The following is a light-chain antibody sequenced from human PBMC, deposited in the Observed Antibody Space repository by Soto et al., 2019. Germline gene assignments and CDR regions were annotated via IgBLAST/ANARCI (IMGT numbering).Light chain of an antibody. CDR2: EVS. CDR3: SSYTGSSTLYV. CDR1: SSDIGGYNY. J-gene: IGLJ1*01. Sequence: QSVLTQPASGSGSPGQSITISCSGTSSDIGGYNYVSWYQQHPGKVPKLMIFEVSNRPSGVSYRFSGSKSGNTASLTISGLQAEDEADYYCSSYTGSSTLYVFGTGTKLTVL. V-gene: IGLV2-14*01.